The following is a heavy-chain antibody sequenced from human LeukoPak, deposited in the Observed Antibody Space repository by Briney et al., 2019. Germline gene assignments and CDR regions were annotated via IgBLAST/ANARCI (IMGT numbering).Heavy chain of an antibody. V-gene: IGHV1-8*01. D-gene: IGHD6-13*01. CDR3: ARGYWQQPPLFQH. CDR1: GYTFTSYD. J-gene: IGHJ1*01. CDR2: MNPNSGNT. Sequence: ASVKVSCKASGYTFTSYDINWVRQATGQGLEWMGWMNPNSGNTGYAQKFQGRVTMTRNTSISTAYMELSSLRSEDMAVYYCARGYWQQPPLFQHWGQGTLVTVSS.